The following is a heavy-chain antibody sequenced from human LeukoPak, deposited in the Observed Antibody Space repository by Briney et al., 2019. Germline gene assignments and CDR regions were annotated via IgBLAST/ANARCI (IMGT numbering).Heavy chain of an antibody. J-gene: IGHJ4*02. D-gene: IGHD6-25*01. CDR2: IYYSGST. Sequence: SETLSLTCAVSDDSIRSSAYYWGWIRQPPGKGLEWIGSIYYSGSTYYNPSLKSRVTISIDTSKNQFSLRLSSVTAADTAAYYCAKSAAYPFPLDYWGQGTLVTVSS. V-gene: IGHV4-39*07. CDR3: AKSAAYPFPLDY. CDR1: DDSIRSSAYY.